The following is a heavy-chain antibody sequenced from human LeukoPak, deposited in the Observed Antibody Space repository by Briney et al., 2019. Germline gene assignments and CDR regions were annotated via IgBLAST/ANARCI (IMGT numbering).Heavy chain of an antibody. CDR3: ARDGHGDGFLSGYSYFGMDV. D-gene: IGHD3-9*01. CDR2: ITISSNFI. Sequence: GGSLRLSCAASGFSLSSYSMNWVRQAPGKGLEWFSSITISSNFIYYADSVKGRFTISRDNAKISLFLQMNSLRAEDTAVYFCARDGHGDGFLSGYSYFGMDVWGQGTTVTVSS. CDR1: GFSLSSYS. J-gene: IGHJ6*02. V-gene: IGHV3-21*01.